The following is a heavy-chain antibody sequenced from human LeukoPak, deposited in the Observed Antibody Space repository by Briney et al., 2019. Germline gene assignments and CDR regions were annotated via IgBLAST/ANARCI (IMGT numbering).Heavy chain of an antibody. J-gene: IGHJ4*02. CDR1: GGSFSDYY. V-gene: IGHV3-11*04. CDR3: ARDSCGGDCYFDY. CDR2: ISSSGSTI. Sequence: PSETLSLTCAVYGGSFSDYYMSWIRQAPGKGLEWLSCISSSGSTIYYADSVKGRFTISRDNAKNSLFLQMNSLRAEDTAVYYCARDSCGGDCYFDYWGQGTLVTVSS. D-gene: IGHD2-21*01.